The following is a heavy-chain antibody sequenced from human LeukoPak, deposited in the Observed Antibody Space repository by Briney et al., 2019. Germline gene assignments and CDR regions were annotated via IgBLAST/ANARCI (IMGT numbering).Heavy chain of an antibody. Sequence: PSETLSLTCTASGGSLTSSSYYWSWIRQPAGKGLEWIGRIYTSGSTNHNPSLKSRVTISVDTSKNQFSLKLSSVTAADTALYYCARDSLLPSAMGYYYMDVWGKGTTVTVSS. V-gene: IGHV4-61*02. J-gene: IGHJ6*03. CDR3: ARDSLLPSAMGYYYMDV. CDR2: IYTSGST. D-gene: IGHD2-2*01. CDR1: GGSLTSSSYY.